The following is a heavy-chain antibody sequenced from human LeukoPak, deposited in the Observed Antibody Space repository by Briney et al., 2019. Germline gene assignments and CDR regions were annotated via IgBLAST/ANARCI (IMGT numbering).Heavy chain of an antibody. V-gene: IGHV1-18*01. CDR1: GYTFTSYG. J-gene: IGHJ4*02. D-gene: IGHD5-18*01. CDR3: ARDRGTWIQLWLIDY. Sequence: GASVKVSCKASGYTFTSYGISWVRQAPGQGLEWMGWISAYNGNTNYAQKFQGRVTVTSDTSTSTAYMELRSLRSDDTAVYYCARDRGTWIQLWLIDYWGQGTLVTVSS. CDR2: ISAYNGNT.